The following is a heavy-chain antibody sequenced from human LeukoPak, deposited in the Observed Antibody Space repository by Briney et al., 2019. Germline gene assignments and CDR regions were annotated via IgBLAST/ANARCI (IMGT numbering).Heavy chain of an antibody. CDR1: GCSISSYY. J-gene: IGHJ4*02. Sequence: SETLSLTCTASGCSISSYYWSWIRQPAGKGLEWIGRIYTSGSTNYNPSLKSRVTMSVDTSKNQFSLKLSSVTAADTAVYYCAIGDDFWSGYYNYWGQGTLVTVSS. V-gene: IGHV4-4*07. D-gene: IGHD3-3*01. CDR3: AIGDDFWSGYYNY. CDR2: IYTSGST.